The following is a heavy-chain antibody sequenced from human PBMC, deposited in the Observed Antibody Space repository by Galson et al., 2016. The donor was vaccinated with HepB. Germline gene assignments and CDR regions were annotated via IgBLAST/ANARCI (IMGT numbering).Heavy chain of an antibody. CDR3: AKNAPGELSVIALS. J-gene: IGHJ5*02. V-gene: IGHV3-23*01. D-gene: IGHD3-16*02. CDR2: ISGSGGGI. Sequence: SLRLSCAGSGFTFGTSAMTWVRQPPGKGLEWVSTISGSGGGIFYADSVKGRFTISRDKSKNTLYLQMNSLRGEDTALYYCAKNAPGELSVIALSWGQGTLVSVSS. CDR1: GFTFGTSA.